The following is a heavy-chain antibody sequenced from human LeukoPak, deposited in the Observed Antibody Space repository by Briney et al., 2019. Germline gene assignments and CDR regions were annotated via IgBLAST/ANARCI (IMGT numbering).Heavy chain of an antibody. D-gene: IGHD3-9*01. Sequence: GGSLRLSCAASGFTVSSNYMSWVRQAPGKGLERVSVIYSGGSTYYADSVKGRFTISRDNSKNTLYLQMNSLRAEDTAVYYCARDLTGYSSDGYWGQGTLVTVSS. CDR2: IYSGGST. CDR3: ARDLTGYSSDGY. CDR1: GFTVSSNY. V-gene: IGHV3-66*02. J-gene: IGHJ4*02.